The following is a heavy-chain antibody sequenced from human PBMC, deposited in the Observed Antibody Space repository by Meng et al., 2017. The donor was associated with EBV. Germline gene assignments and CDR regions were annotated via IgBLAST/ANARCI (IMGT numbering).Heavy chain of an antibody. CDR1: GFTFSGSA. Sequence: VRRGAAAVGFVPPVVSLKRFCAGSGFTFSGSAMRWVRQASGKGLGWVGRIRSKANSYATSYAASVKGRLTISRDDSKNTAYLQMNSLKTEDTAVYYCTRLDGSYIYYWGQGTLVTVSS. V-gene: IGHV3-73*02. J-gene: IGHJ4*02. D-gene: IGHD1-26*01. CDR2: IRSKANSYAT. CDR3: TRLDGSYIYY.